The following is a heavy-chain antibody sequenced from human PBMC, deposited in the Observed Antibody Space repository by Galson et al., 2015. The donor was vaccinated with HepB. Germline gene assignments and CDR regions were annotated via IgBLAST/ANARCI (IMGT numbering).Heavy chain of an antibody. CDR2: ISSSSSYT. V-gene: IGHV3-11*06. CDR3: ARDDDGYYYDSSGYYGLDY. J-gene: IGHJ4*02. CDR1: GFTFSDYY. Sequence: SLRLSCAASGFTFSDYYMSWIRQAPGKGLEWVSYISSSSSYTNYADSVKGRFTISRDNTKNSLYLQMNSLRAEDTAVYYCARDDDGYYYDSSGYYGLDYWGQGTLVTVSS. D-gene: IGHD3-22*01.